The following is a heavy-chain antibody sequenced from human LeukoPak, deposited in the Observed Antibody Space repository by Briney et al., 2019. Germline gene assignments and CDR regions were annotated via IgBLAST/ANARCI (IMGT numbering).Heavy chain of an antibody. V-gene: IGHV4-39*01. CDR1: GGSISSSSYY. CDR3: ARGYSNYGDY. CDR2: IYYSGST. Sequence: PSETLSLTCTVSGGSISSSSYYWGWTRQPPGKGLEWIGSIYYSGSTYYNPSLKSRVTISVDTSKNQFSLKLSSVTAADTAVYYCARGYSNYGDYWGQGTLVTVSS. J-gene: IGHJ4*02. D-gene: IGHD4-11*01.